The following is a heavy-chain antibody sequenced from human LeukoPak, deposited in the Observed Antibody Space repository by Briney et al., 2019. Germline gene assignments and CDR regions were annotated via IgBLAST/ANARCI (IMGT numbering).Heavy chain of an antibody. CDR3: AKDRVYSSGWYYFDY. CDR1: GFTVSNNY. V-gene: IGHV3-23*01. CDR2: ISGSGGST. D-gene: IGHD6-19*01. J-gene: IGHJ4*02. Sequence: PGGSLRLSCVVSGFTVSNNYMSWVRQAPRKGLEWVSAISGSGGSTYYADSVKGRFTISRDNSKNTLYLQMNSLRAEDTAVYYCAKDRVYSSGWYYFDYWGQGTLVAVSS.